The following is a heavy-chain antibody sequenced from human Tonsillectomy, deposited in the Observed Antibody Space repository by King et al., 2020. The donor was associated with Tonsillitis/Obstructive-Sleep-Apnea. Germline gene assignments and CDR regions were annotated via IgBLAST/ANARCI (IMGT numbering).Heavy chain of an antibody. CDR3: ARQGFCSSNSCYSWFDP. V-gene: IGHV4-39*01. CDR1: GGSISSSSYY. D-gene: IGHD2-2*02. Sequence: QLQESGPGLVKPSETLSLTCTVAGGSISSSSYYWGWLRQPPVKGLEWIGSIYYSGTTYYNPYLKSRLTLSVDTSKNQISLKLSSVTAADTAVYYCARQGFCSSNSCYSWFDPWGQGTLVTVSS. CDR2: IYYSGTT. J-gene: IGHJ5*02.